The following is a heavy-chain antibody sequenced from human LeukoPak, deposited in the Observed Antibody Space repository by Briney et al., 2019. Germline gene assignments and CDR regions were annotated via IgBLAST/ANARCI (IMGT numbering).Heavy chain of an antibody. CDR2: IILIFGTA. CDR1: GGTFSSYA. Sequence: ASVKVSCKASGGTFSSYAISWVRQAPGQGLEWMGGIILIFGTANYAQKFQGRVTITADESTSTAYMELSSLRSEDTAVYYCARTTYYDYVWGSYRWYYFDYWGQGTLVTVSS. CDR3: ARTTYYDYVWGSYRWYYFDY. D-gene: IGHD3-16*02. V-gene: IGHV1-69*13. J-gene: IGHJ4*02.